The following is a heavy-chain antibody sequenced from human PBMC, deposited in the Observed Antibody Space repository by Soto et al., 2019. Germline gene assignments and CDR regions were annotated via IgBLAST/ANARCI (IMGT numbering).Heavy chain of an antibody. J-gene: IGHJ4*02. V-gene: IGHV3-7*01. D-gene: IGHD2-21*02. CDR1: GFTFSIYW. CDR2: IKQDGTQK. CDR3: ARDTTAGYFDY. Sequence: EVQLVESAGGLVQPGGSLRLSCAASGFTFSIYWMSWVRQAPGKGLEWVANIKQDGTQKNFADSVRGRFTISRDNAKNSLYLQMNSLRADDTAVYYCARDTTAGYFDYWGQGTLVTVSS.